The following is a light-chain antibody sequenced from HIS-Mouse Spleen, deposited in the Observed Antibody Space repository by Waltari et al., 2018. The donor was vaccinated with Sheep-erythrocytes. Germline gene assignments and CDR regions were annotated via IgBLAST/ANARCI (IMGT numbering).Light chain of an antibody. CDR2: AAS. CDR1: QGISSY. V-gene: IGKV1-8*01. Sequence: AIRMTQSPSSFSASPGHRVTITCRASQGISSYLAWYQQKPGKAPKLLIYAASTLQSGVPSRFSGSGSGTDFTLTISCLQSEDFATYYCQQYYSYPPTFGQGTKVEIK. J-gene: IGKJ1*01. CDR3: QQYYSYPPT.